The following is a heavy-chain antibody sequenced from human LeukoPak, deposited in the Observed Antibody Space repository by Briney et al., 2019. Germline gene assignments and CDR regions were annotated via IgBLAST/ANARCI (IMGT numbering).Heavy chain of an antibody. J-gene: IGHJ4*02. Sequence: ASVKVSCKASGYTFTSFGISWVRQAPGQGLEWMGWISPCSGNTNYAQKLQGRVTVTTDTSTSTAYMELRSLRSDDTAVYYCARDSTTLDYWGQGTLVTVSS. V-gene: IGHV1-18*01. CDR3: ARDSTTLDY. D-gene: IGHD1-1*01. CDR2: ISPCSGNT. CDR1: GYTFTSFG.